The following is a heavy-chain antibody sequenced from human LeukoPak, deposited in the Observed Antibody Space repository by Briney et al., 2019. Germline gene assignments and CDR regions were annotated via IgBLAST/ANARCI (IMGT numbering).Heavy chain of an antibody. CDR3: TTSGTTTTRFVDY. V-gene: IGHV3-15*01. CDR1: GFSFSNAW. CDR2: IIRKSDGGTT. J-gene: IGHJ4*02. D-gene: IGHD1-26*01. Sequence: PGGSLRLSCAASGFSFSNAWMSWVRQAPGKGLEWVGRIIRKSDGGTTGYAAPVKGRFTISRDDSKNTVCLQMNGLETEDTAVYYCTTSGTTTTRFVDYWGQGTLVTVSS.